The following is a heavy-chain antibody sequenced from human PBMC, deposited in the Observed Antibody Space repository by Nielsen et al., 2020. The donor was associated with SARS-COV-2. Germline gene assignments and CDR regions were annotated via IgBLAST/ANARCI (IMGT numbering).Heavy chain of an antibody. CDR2: INHSGST. CDR3: ARGQLRYFNWLLYPSPQFDY. D-gene: IGHD3-9*01. J-gene: IGHJ4*02. V-gene: IGHV4-34*01. Sequence: SETLSLTCAVYGGSFSGYYWSWIRQPPGKGLEWIGEINHSGSTNYNPSLKSRVTISVDTSKNQFSLKLSSVTAADTAVYCCARGQLRYFNWLLYPSPQFDYWGQGTLVTVSS. CDR1: GGSFSGYY.